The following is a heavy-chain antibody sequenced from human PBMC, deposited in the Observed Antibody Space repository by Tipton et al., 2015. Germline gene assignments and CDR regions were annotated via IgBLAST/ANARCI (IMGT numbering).Heavy chain of an antibody. CDR2: IYYSGTT. Sequence: TLSLTCTVSGGSIGSYYWNWIRQSPGKGLEWIGYIYYSGTTEYNPSLNGRVTIAVDTSKNQFSLNLRSVTAADTAIYYCTRASFMREADFDYWGQGTTVTVSS. CDR1: GGSIGSYY. V-gene: IGHV4-59*01. D-gene: IGHD3-16*01. J-gene: IGHJ4*03. CDR3: TRASFMREADFDY.